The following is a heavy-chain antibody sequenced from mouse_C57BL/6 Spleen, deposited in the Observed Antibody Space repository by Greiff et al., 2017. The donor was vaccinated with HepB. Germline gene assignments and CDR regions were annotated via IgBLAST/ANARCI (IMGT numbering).Heavy chain of an antibody. D-gene: IGHD1-1*01. CDR3: ARLWGYGGSQYDFDY. Sequence: VQLQQPGAELVRPGSSVKLSCKASGYTFTSYWMDWVKQRPGQGLEWIGNIYPSDSETHYNQKFKDKATLTVDKSSSTAYMQLCSLTSEDSAVYYCARLWGYGGSQYDFDYWGQGTSLTVSS. CDR1: GYTFTSYW. J-gene: IGHJ2*02. CDR2: IYPSDSET. V-gene: IGHV1-61*01.